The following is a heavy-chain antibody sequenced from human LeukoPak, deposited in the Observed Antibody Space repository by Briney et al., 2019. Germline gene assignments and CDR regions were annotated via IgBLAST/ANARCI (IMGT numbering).Heavy chain of an antibody. CDR3: ARDDYYGSRSGPD. CDR1: GLIVSSNY. V-gene: IGHV3-66*01. Sequence: GGSLRLSCETSGLIVSSNYMHWVRQAPGKGLEWVSVMYSGSRTIYTDYVKGRFTTSRDNSNNTLYLQMSNVTGEDTAVYYCARDDYYGSRSGPDWGQGTLVTVSS. CDR2: MYSGSRT. J-gene: IGHJ4*02. D-gene: IGHD3-10*01.